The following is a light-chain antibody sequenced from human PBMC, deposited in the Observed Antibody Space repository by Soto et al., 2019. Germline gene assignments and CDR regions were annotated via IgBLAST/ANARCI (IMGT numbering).Light chain of an antibody. CDR3: CSYVDTDTWV. V-gene: IGLV2-11*01. CDR1: NSDVGGYNY. J-gene: IGLJ3*02. CDR2: GVS. Sequence: QSALTQPRSVSGSPGQSVTISCTGTNSDVGGYNYVSWYQQYPGKAPKLMISGVSERPSGVPDRFSGPKSGNTASLTISGLQAEDEADYYCCSYVDTDTWVFGGGTK.